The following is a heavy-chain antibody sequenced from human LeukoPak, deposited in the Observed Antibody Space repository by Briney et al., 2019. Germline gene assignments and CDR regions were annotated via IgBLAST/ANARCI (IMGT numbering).Heavy chain of an antibody. J-gene: IGHJ4*02. CDR3: ARTYWGRLKDFDY. CDR2: INHSGST. V-gene: IGHV4-34*01. CDR1: GGSFSGYY. Sequence: PSETLSLTCAVYGGSFSGYYWSWIRQPPGRGLEWIGEINHSGSTNYNPSLKSRVTISVDTSKNQFSLKLSSVTAADTAVYYCARTYWGRLKDFDYWGQGTLVTVSS. D-gene: IGHD7-27*01.